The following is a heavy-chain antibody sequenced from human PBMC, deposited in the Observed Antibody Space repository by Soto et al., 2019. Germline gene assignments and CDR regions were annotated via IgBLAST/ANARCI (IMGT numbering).Heavy chain of an antibody. CDR2: ISAYNGNA. V-gene: IGHV1-18*01. CDR3: ARARSITMVRGNLWFDP. Sequence: ASVKVSCKSSGYTFTSYGISWVRQAPGQGLEWMGWISAYNGNANYAQKLQGRVTMTTDTSTSTAYMELRSLRSDDTAVYYCARARSITMVRGNLWFDPWGQGTLVTVSS. D-gene: IGHD3-10*01. J-gene: IGHJ5*02. CDR1: GYTFTSYG.